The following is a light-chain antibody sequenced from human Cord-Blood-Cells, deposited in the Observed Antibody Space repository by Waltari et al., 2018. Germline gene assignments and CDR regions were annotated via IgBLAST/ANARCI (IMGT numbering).Light chain of an antibody. Sequence: EIVMTQSPANLSVSPGERATLSCRASQSVSSNLAWYQQKPGQAPRLLIYGASTRATGIPARFSCSGSVTEFTLTISSLQSEDFAVYYCQQYNNWSRTFGQGTKLEIK. J-gene: IGKJ1*01. CDR1: QSVSSN. CDR2: GAS. V-gene: IGKV3-15*01. CDR3: QQYNNWSRT.